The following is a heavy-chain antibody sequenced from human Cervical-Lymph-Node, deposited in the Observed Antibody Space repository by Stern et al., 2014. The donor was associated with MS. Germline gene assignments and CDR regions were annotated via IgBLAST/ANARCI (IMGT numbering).Heavy chain of an antibody. CDR3: ARNGRHPYNYGLGF. Sequence: VQLVESGAEVKKPGASVKISCKASGCTFNVYAINWVRQAPGQGLEWMGGSIPLFGTANCAQKFQGRDAITADESTMTSSMQLSSLSTNDAAVYYCARNGRHPYNYGLGFWGQGTTVTVSS. CDR1: GCTFNVYA. D-gene: IGHD2-8*01. J-gene: IGHJ6*02. V-gene: IGHV1-69*01. CDR2: SIPLFGTA.